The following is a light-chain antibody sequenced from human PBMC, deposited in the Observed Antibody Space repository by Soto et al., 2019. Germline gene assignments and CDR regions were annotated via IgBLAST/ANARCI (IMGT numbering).Light chain of an antibody. CDR1: SGSVSPSHY. CDR3: QSYDSTLSARYV. CDR2: STN. Sequence: QTVVTQEPSFSVSPGGTVTVTCGLSSGSVSPSHYPSWYKQTPGQAPRTLIYSTNTRSSGVPDRLSGSILGNKAALTITGAQAEDECDYYCQSYDSTLSARYVFGTGTKLTVL. V-gene: IGLV8-61*01. J-gene: IGLJ1*01.